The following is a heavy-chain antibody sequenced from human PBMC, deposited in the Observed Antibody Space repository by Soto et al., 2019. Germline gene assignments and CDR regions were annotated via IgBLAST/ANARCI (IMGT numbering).Heavy chain of an antibody. CDR1: GGSISSSSYY. V-gene: IGHV4-39*01. CDR2: IYYSGST. J-gene: IGHJ4*02. Sequence: QLQLQESGPGLVKPSETLSLTCTVSGGSISSSSYYWGWIRQPPGKGLEWIGSIYYSGSTYYNPSLKSRVTISADTSKNQFSLKLSSVTAADTAVYYCARHMRTAAVRLWGQGTLVTVSS. CDR3: ARHMRTAAVRL. D-gene: IGHD6-13*01.